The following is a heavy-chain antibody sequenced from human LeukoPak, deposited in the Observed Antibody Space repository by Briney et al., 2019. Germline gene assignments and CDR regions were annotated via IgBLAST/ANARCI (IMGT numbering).Heavy chain of an antibody. CDR2: ISSYGGST. D-gene: IGHD6-19*01. V-gene: IGHV3-64D*09. Sequence: GGSLRLSCSASGFTFSTYAMHWVRQTPGKGLEYFSAISSYGGSTYYADPVKGRFTISRDNSKNTLYLQMSSPRAEDTAVYYCVPLPIAVAGTHLLDYWGQGTLVTVSS. CDR3: VPLPIAVAGTHLLDY. CDR1: GFTFSTYA. J-gene: IGHJ4*02.